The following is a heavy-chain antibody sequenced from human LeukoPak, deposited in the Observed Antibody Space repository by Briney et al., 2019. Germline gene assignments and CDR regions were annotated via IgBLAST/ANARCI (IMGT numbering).Heavy chain of an antibody. CDR1: GFTFSSYW. CDR2: IKQDGSEK. J-gene: IGHJ4*02. Sequence: GGSLRLSCAASGFTFSSYWMSWVRQAPGKGLEWVANIKQDGSEKYYVDSVKGRFTISRDNAKNSLYLQMNSLRAEDTAVYYCARLQLSLGELSFMDYWGQGTLVTVSS. D-gene: IGHD3-16*02. CDR3: ARLQLSLGELSFMDY. V-gene: IGHV3-7*01.